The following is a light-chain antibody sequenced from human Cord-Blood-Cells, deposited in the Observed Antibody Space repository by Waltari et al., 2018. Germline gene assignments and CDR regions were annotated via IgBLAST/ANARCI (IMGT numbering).Light chain of an antibody. CDR2: LGS. CDR3: MQALQTPRFT. J-gene: IGKJ3*01. V-gene: IGKV2-28*01. CDR1: QSLLHSNGYNY. Sequence: DIVITQSPLSLPVTPGEPASISCRSSQSLLHSNGYNYLDWYLQKPGQSPQLLIYLGSNRASGVPDRFSGSGSGTDFTLKISRVEAEDVGVYYCMQALQTPRFTFGPGTKVDIK.